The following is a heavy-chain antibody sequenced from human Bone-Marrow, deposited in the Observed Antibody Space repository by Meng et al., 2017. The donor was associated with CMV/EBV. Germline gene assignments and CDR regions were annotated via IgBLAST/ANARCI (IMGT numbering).Heavy chain of an antibody. CDR3: ARDKYSSSSSLGLL. CDR1: GGSISSYY. J-gene: IGHJ4*02. Sequence: GSLRLSCTVSGGSISSYYWSWIRQPPGKGLEWIGYIHYSGSSNYNPSLKSRVTILVDTSKNQFSLKLSSVTATDTAVYYCARDKYSSSSSLGLLWGQGTLVTVSS. CDR2: IHYSGSS. D-gene: IGHD6-6*01. V-gene: IGHV4-59*01.